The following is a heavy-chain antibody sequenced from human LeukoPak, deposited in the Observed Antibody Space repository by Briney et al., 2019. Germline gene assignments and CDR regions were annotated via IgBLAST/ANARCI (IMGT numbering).Heavy chain of an antibody. J-gene: IGHJ4*02. V-gene: IGHV3-66*01. CDR1: GFTVSSNY. D-gene: IGHD6-19*01. CDR3: AREGPSISSGWPGLFDY. CDR2: IYSGGST. Sequence: GGSLRLSCAASGFTVSSNYMSWVRQAPGKGLEWVSVIYSGGSTSYADSVKGRFTISRDNSKNTVYLQMNILRAEDTAVYYCAREGPSISSGWPGLFDYWGQGTLVIVYS.